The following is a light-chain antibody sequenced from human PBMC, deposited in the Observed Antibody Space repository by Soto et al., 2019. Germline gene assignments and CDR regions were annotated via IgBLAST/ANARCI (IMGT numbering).Light chain of an antibody. CDR1: QSVSSN. Sequence: EVVMTQSPAILSVSPGERATLSCSASQSVSSNLAWYQQKPGQAPRLLIYGASTRATGIPARFSGSGSGTEFTLTISSLQSEDFAVYYCQQYNNWPPRITFGQGTRLEI. J-gene: IGKJ5*01. V-gene: IGKV3-15*01. CDR3: QQYNNWPPRIT. CDR2: GAS.